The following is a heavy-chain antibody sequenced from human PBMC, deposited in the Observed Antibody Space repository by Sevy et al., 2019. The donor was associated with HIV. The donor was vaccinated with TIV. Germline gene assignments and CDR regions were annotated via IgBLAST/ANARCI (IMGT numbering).Heavy chain of an antibody. Sequence: GGSLRLSCAASGFTFSNAWMSWVRQAPGKGLEWVGRIKSKTDVGTTDYAAPVKGRFTISRDDSKNTLYLQMNSLKTEDTAVYYCTTRAAHYGMDVWGQGTTVTVSS. CDR2: IKSKTDVGTT. V-gene: IGHV3-15*01. CDR3: TTRAAHYGMDV. J-gene: IGHJ6*02. D-gene: IGHD6-13*01. CDR1: GFTFSNAW.